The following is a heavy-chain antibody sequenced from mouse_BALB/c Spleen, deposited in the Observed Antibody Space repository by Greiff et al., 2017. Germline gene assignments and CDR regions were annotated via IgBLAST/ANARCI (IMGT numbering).Heavy chain of an antibody. CDR2: ISSGGSYT. CDR3: TRVGITTEAWFAY. CDR1: GFTFSSYT. Sequence: EVKLMESGGGLVKPGGSLKLSCAASGFTFSSYTLSWVRQTPEKRLEWVATISSGGSYTYYPDSVMGRFTISRDNAKNTLYLQMSSLKSEDTAMYYCTRVGITTEAWFAYWGQGTLVTGSA. V-gene: IGHV5-6-4*01. D-gene: IGHD2-4*01. J-gene: IGHJ3*01.